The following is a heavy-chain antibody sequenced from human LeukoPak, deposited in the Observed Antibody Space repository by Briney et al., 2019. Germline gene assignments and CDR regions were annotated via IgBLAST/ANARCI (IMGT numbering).Heavy chain of an antibody. D-gene: IGHD3-16*02. J-gene: IGHJ4*02. CDR2: IIPIFGTA. V-gene: IGHV1-69*13. CDR1: GGTFSSYA. CDR3: ARSTDDATDYDYVWGSYRTSLSGFDY. Sequence: SVKVSCKASGGTFSSYAISWVRQAPGQGLEWMGGIIPIFGTANYAQKFQGRVTITADESTSTAYMELSSLRSEDTAVYYCARSTDDATDYDYVWGSYRTSLSGFDYWGQGTLVTVSS.